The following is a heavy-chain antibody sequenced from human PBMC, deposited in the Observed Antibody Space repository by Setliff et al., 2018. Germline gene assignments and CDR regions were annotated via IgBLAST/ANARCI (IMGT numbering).Heavy chain of an antibody. J-gene: IGHJ4*02. D-gene: IGHD3-3*01. Sequence: GGSLRLSCAASGFTFSSYWMSWVRQAPGKGLEWVSAISGSGGSTYYADSVKGRFTISRDDSKNTLYLQMLSLRAEDTAVYYCAKGGSDFWSELDYWGQGTLVTVSS. CDR1: GFTFSSYW. CDR2: ISGSGGST. V-gene: IGHV3-23*01. CDR3: AKGGSDFWSELDY.